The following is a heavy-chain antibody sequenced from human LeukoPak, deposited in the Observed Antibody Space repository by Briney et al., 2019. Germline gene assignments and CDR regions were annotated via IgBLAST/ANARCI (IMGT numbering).Heavy chain of an antibody. CDR1: GFTFTNYA. D-gene: IGHD6-19*01. CDR3: AKGAPYSSGWYSDY. CDR2: ITGSDGSS. V-gene: IGHV3-23*01. Sequence: GGSLRLSCVASGFTFTNYAMSWVRQAPGKGLEWVSAITGSDGSSYYADSVKGRFTISRDNSKNTPYLQVNSLRAEDTAVYYCAKGAPYSSGWYSDYWGQGTLVTVSS. J-gene: IGHJ4*02.